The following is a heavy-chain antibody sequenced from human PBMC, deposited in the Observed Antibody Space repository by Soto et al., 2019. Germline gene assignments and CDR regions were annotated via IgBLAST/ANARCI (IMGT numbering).Heavy chain of an antibody. Sequence: QVQLQESGPGLVKPSGTLSLTCAVSGGSITSSVWWSWVRQPPGKGLEWIGEISHSGSSNYTPSLEGRITISLDKSKNHISLKLTSVGAADTAVYYCATTRTAGDAFEIWGQGTMVTVSS. CDR2: ISHSGSS. J-gene: IGHJ3*02. CDR1: GGSITSSVW. CDR3: ATTRTAGDAFEI. V-gene: IGHV4-4*02. D-gene: IGHD2-21*02.